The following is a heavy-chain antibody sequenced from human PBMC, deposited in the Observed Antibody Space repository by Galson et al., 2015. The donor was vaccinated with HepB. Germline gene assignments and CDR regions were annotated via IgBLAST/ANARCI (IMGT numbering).Heavy chain of an antibody. J-gene: IGHJ4*02. CDR1: GFTFSNYG. V-gene: IGHV3-21*05. D-gene: IGHD3-10*01. CDR3: VKDRGVRGVIIYYFEY. Sequence: SLRLSCAASGFTFSNYGMNWVRQASGKGLEWLSYISSIGSDIDYADSVRGPFTISRDNAKNSVYLQMSSLRAEDTAVYYCVKDRGVRGVIIYYFEYWGQGTLVTVSS. CDR2: ISSIGSDI.